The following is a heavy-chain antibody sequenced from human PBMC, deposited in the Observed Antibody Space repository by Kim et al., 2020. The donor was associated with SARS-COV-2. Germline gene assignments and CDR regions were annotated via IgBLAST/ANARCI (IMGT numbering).Heavy chain of an antibody. J-gene: IGHJ4*02. Sequence: GGSLRLSCAASGFTFSIYDMSWVRQAPGKGLEWVSAISGGGTSTYYADSVKGRFTISRDNSKNTLYLQMNSLRAEDTAVYYCTKVGPWKLLWGDYWGQGTLVTVSS. V-gene: IGHV3-23*01. CDR1: GFTFSIYD. CDR3: TKVGPWKLLWGDY. D-gene: IGHD5-18*01. CDR2: ISGGGTST.